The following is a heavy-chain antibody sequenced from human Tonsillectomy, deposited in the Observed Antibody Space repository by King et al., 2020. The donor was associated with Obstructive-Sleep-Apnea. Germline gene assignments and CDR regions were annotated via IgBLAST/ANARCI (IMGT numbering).Heavy chain of an antibody. CDR3: ARSLINYYDSSGYYPGAFDI. V-gene: IGHV5-51*01. D-gene: IGHD3-22*01. Sequence: VQLVESGAEVKKPGESLKISCKGSGYSFTSYWIGWVRKLPGKGLEWMGIIYPGDSDTRYSPSFQGQVTISADKSISTAYLQWSSLKASDTAMYYCARSLINYYDSSGYYPGAFDIWGQGTMVTVSS. CDR2: IYPGDSDT. J-gene: IGHJ3*02. CDR1: GYSFTSYW.